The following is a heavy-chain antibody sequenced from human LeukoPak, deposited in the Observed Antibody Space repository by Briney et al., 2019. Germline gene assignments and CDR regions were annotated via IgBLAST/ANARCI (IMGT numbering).Heavy chain of an antibody. Sequence: GGSQRLSCAASGFTFSSNAMSWVRRAPGKGLEWVSAISGSGGSTYYADSVKGRFTISRDNSKNTLYLQMNSLRAEDTAVYYCAKDPPHSGWLRDYWGQGTLVTVSS. CDR3: AKDPPHSGWLRDY. J-gene: IGHJ4*02. D-gene: IGHD6-19*01. V-gene: IGHV3-23*01. CDR2: ISGSGGST. CDR1: GFTFSSNA.